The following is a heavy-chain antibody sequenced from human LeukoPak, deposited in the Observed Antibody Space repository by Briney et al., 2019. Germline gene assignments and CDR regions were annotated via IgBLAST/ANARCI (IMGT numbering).Heavy chain of an antibody. J-gene: IGHJ4*02. V-gene: IGHV3-66*01. D-gene: IGHD2-21*01. CDR2: IYSGGST. CDR1: GFSVSRNY. CDR3: ARALGGDYDY. Sequence: GGSLRLSCAASGFSVSRNYMTWVRQAPGEGLEWVSLIYSGGSTSYADSVKGRFTISRDNAKNSLYLQMNSLRAEDTALYYCARALGGDYDYWGQGTLVTVSS.